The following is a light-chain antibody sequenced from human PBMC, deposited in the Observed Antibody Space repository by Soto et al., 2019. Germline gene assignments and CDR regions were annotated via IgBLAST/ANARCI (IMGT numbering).Light chain of an antibody. CDR2: DAS. CDR1: QTVRNNY. J-gene: IGKJ1*01. Sequence: EFVLTQSPGTLSLSPGERATLSCRASQTVRNNYLAWYQQKPGQAPRLLIYDASSRATGIPARFSGRGSGTDFTLSISSLEPEDFATYYCQQYNSYSQTFGPGTKVDIK. CDR3: QQYNSYSQT. V-gene: IGKV3-20*01.